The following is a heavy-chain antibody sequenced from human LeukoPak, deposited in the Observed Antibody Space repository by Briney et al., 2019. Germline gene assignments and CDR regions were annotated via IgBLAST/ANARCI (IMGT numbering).Heavy chain of an antibody. J-gene: IGHJ4*02. V-gene: IGHV3-66*01. Sequence: GGSLRLSCAASGFTVSSNYMSWVRQAPGQGLEWVSVIYSGGSTYYADYVKGRFTISRDNSKNTLYLQMNSLRAEDTAVYYCARAHSGSYWGYFDYWGQGTLVTVSS. D-gene: IGHD1-26*01. CDR3: ARAHSGSYWGYFDY. CDR2: IYSGGST. CDR1: GFTVSSNY.